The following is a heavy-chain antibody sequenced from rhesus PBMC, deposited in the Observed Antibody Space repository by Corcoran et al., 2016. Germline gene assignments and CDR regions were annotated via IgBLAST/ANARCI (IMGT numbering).Heavy chain of an antibody. D-gene: IGHD1-26*01. CDR3: ARGRLEPLDY. CDR1: GYTFTSYY. V-gene: IGHV1-200*01. J-gene: IGHJ4*01. CDR2: INQSKGNT. Sequence: QVQLVHSGAEVKKPGTSVKLSCKASGYTFTSYYLNWVSQSPGQVLEWMGWINQSKGNTDDAQKFQGRVTMTRDTSTTTAYRELNSLRSEDTAIYYCARGRLEPLDYWGQGVLVTVSS.